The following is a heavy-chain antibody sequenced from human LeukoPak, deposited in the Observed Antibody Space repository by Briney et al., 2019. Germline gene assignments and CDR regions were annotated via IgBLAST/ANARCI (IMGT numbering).Heavy chain of an antibody. Sequence: SETLSLTCAVSGGSISSGGNSWSWIRQPPGKGLEWIGYIYHSGSTYYNPSLKSRVTISVDRSKNQFSLKLSSVTAADTAVYYCARDSGMVRGEAYYYYGMDVWGKGTTVTVSS. CDR2: IYHSGST. CDR1: GGSISSGGNS. J-gene: IGHJ6*04. D-gene: IGHD3-10*01. CDR3: ARDSGMVRGEAYYYYGMDV. V-gene: IGHV4-30-2*01.